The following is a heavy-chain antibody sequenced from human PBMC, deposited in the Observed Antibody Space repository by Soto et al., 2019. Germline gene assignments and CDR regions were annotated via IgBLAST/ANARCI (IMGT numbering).Heavy chain of an antibody. J-gene: IGHJ4*02. V-gene: IGHV1-69*08. CDR2: IIPILGIA. D-gene: IGHD3-10*01. CDR3: ARDLGEYGSGSYSQYY. CDR1: GGTFSSYT. Sequence: QVQLVQSGAEVKKPGSSVKVSCKASGGTFSSYTISWVRQAPGQGLEWMGRIIPILGIANYAQKFQGRVTITADKSTSTAYMELSSLRSEDTAVYYCARDLGEYGSGSYSQYYWGQGTLVTVSS.